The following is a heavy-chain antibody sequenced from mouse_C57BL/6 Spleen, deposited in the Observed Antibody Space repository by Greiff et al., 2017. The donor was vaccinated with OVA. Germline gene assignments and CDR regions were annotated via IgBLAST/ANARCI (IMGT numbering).Heavy chain of an antibody. J-gene: IGHJ1*03. V-gene: IGHV1-53*01. CDR2: INPSNGGT. CDR1: GYTFTSYW. D-gene: IGHD3-3*01. CDR3: ARWGTGDWYFDV. Sequence: QVQLQQPGTELVKPGASVKLSCKASGYTFTSYWMHWVKQRPGQGLEWIGNINPSNGGTNYNEKFKSKATLTVDKSSSTAYMQLSSLTSEDSAVYYGARWGTGDWYFDVWGTGTTVTVSS.